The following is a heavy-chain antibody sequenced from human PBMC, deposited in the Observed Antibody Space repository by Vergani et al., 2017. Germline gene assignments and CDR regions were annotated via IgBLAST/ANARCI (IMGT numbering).Heavy chain of an antibody. CDR2: IYYSGST. D-gene: IGHD1-26*01. J-gene: IGHJ4*02. Sequence: QLQLQESGPGLVKPSETLSLTCTVSGGSISSSSYYWGWIRQPPGKGLEWIGSIYYSGSTYYNPSLKSRVTISVDTSKNQFSLKLSSVTAADTAVYYCARQGGGSYYDFDYWGQGTLVTVSS. CDR3: ARQGGGSYYDFDY. CDR1: GGSISSSSYY. V-gene: IGHV4-39*01.